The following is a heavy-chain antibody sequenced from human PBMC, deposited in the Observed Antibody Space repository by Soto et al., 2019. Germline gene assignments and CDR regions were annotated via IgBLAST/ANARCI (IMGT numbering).Heavy chain of an antibody. CDR1: GGSISSGDHY. D-gene: IGHD5-12*01. CDR2: IYYSGST. Sequence: QVQLQESGPGLVKPSQTLSLTCTVSGGSISSGDHYWSWIRQPPGKGLEWIGYIYYSGSTYYYTSLKSRVTTSVDTSKNQVSLTLSPVTAADTAVYYCARARGARYFDYWGQGTLVTVSS. V-gene: IGHV4-30-4*01. CDR3: ARARGARYFDY. J-gene: IGHJ4*02.